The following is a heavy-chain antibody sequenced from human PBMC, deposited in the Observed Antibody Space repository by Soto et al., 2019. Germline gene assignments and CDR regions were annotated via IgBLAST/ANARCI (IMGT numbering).Heavy chain of an antibody. J-gene: IGHJ1*01. CDR2: ISSSGSTI. V-gene: IGHV3-11*01. CDR3: ARDGPSFYDSSGYYYSEYFQH. CDR1: GFTFSDYY. D-gene: IGHD3-22*01. Sequence: PGGSLRLSCAASGFTFSDYYMSWIRQAPGKGLEWVSYISSSGSTIYYADSVKGRFTISRDNAKNSLYLQMNSLRAEDTAVYYCARDGPSFYDSSGYYYSEYFQHWGQGTQVTVSS.